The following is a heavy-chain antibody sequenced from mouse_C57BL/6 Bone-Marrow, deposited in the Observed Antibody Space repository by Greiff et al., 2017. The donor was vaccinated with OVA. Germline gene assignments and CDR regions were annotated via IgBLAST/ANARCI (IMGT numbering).Heavy chain of an antibody. CDR3: TDANWGLDY. CDR1: GFTFSNYW. J-gene: IGHJ2*01. V-gene: IGHV6-3*01. Sequence: EVKVEESGGGLVQPGGSMKLSCVASGFTFSNYWMNWVRQSPDKGLEWVAQIRLKSDNYATPYTESVKGRFTISRADSKRSVDMRMNNLRAEDTGIYDCTDANWGLDYWGQGTTLTVSS. CDR2: IRLKSDNYAT. D-gene: IGHD4-1*01.